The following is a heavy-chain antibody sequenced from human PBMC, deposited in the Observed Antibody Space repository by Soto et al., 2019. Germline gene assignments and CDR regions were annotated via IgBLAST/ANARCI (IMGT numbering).Heavy chain of an antibody. CDR1: GIPVSSNY. D-gene: IGHD3-10*01. Sequence: EVQLVESGGGLVQPGGSLRLSCAASGIPVSSNYMTWVRQAPGKGLEWVSVLHSGGDTYYANSVKGRFTISRHDSTNTLFLQMNSLTPEDTAVYYCARDGPYYYASRMDVWGQGTTVPVSS. J-gene: IGHJ6*02. CDR2: LHSGGDT. CDR3: ARDGPYYYASRMDV. V-gene: IGHV3-53*04.